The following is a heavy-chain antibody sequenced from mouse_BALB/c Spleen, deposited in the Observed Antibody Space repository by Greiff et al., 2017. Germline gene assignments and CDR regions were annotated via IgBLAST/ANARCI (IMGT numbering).Heavy chain of an antibody. J-gene: IGHJ2*01. V-gene: IGHV1-54*01. CDR3: ARSRATMANYFDY. CDR1: GYAFTNYL. Sequence: QVQLQQSGAELVRPGTSVKVSCKASGYAFTNYLIEWVKQRPGQGLEWIGVINPGSGGTNYNEKFKGKATLTADKSSSTAYMQLSSLTSDDSAVYFCARSRATMANYFDYWGQGTTLTVSS. CDR2: INPGSGGT. D-gene: IGHD2-1*01.